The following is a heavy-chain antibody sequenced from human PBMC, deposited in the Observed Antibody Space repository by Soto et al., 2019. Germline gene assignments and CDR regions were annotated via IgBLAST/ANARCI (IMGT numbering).Heavy chain of an antibody. CDR2: IKQDGSEK. V-gene: IGHV3-7*01. J-gene: IGHJ4*02. Sequence: GGSLRLSCAASGFTFSSYWMSWVRQAPGKGLEWVANIKQDGSEKYYVDSVKGRSTISRDNAKNSLYLQMNSLRAEDTAVYYCARDRPPGSSEYWGQGTLVTVSS. CDR3: ARDRPPGSSEY. CDR1: GFTFSSYW.